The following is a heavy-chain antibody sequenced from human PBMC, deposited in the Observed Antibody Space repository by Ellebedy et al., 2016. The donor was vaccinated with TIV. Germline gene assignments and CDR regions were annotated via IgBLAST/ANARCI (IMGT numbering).Heavy chain of an antibody. Sequence: PGGSLRLSCAASGFTFSSYWMTWVRQAPGKWLEWVANIKQDGSETSYVGSVKGRFTISRDNAKNSLYLQMNSLRAEDTAVYYCASWFGGRNYWGQGTLVTVSS. CDR3: ASWFGGRNY. CDR2: IKQDGSET. V-gene: IGHV3-7*03. D-gene: IGHD3-10*01. J-gene: IGHJ4*02. CDR1: GFTFSSYW.